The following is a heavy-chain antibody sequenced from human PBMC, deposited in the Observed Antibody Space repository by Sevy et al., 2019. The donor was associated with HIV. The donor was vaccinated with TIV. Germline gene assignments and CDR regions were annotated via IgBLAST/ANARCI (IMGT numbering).Heavy chain of an antibody. CDR1: GFTFISFT. Sequence: GGSLRLSCAASGFTFISFTMNWVRQAPGKGLEWVSSISNSPSYIYYADSVKGRFTISRDNAKNALYLQMNSLRAEDTAIYYCAKGDRTFYGMDVWGQGTTVTVSS. V-gene: IGHV3-21*04. J-gene: IGHJ6*02. D-gene: IGHD2-15*01. CDR3: AKGDRTFYGMDV. CDR2: ISNSPSYI.